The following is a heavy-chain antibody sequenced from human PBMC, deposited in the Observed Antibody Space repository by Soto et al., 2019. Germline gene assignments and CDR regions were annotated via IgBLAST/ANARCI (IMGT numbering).Heavy chain of an antibody. CDR3: ARDITYYYDSSGPIDY. Sequence: GGSLRLSCAASGFTFSSYAMHWVRQAPGKGLEWVAIISYDGSNKYYADSVKGRFTISRDNSKNTLYLQMNSLRAEDTAVYYCARDITYYYDSSGPIDYWGQGTLVTVSS. J-gene: IGHJ4*02. V-gene: IGHV3-30-3*01. CDR1: GFTFSSYA. D-gene: IGHD3-22*01. CDR2: ISYDGSNK.